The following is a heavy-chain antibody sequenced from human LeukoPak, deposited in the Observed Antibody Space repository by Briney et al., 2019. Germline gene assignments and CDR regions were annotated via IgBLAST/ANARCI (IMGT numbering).Heavy chain of an antibody. CDR1: GFTFSTSG. Sequence: GGSLRLSCAASGFTFSTSGMNWVRQAPGKGLEWVSYISSSSSTIYYADSVRGRFTISRDNAKNSMYLQMNSLRAEDTAVYYCARGTAAVYFDHWGQGILVTVSS. CDR2: ISSSSSTI. CDR3: ARGTAAVYFDH. V-gene: IGHV3-48*04. D-gene: IGHD6-13*01. J-gene: IGHJ4*02.